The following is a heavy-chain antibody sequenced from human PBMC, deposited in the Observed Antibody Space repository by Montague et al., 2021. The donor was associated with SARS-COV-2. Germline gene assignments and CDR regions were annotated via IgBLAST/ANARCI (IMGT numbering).Heavy chain of an antibody. V-gene: IGHV4-61*02. D-gene: IGHD3-16*01. CDR3: ARGAKYYGFYHPFED. CDR1: DGSINTDTYS. Sequence: TLSLTCTVSDGSINTDTYSWSWIRQPAGKGLEWIGRIWTGGTTKYNPTLKSRVTMSMDTSKKQFSLNVTSVTAADTAVYYCARGAKYYGFYHPFEDWGQGALVTVSS. J-gene: IGHJ4*02. CDR2: IWTGGTT.